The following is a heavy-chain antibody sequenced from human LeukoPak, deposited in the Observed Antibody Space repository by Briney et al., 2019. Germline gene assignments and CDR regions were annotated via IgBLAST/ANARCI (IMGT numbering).Heavy chain of an antibody. J-gene: IGHJ4*02. D-gene: IGHD4-23*01. CDR1: GFTFSDSH. CDR2: ISSSGSTI. Sequence: GGSLRLSCAASGFTFSDSHMSWIRQAPGKGLEWISFISSSGSTIYYADSVKGRFTISRDNAKKSLYLQMNSLRAEDTAVYYCARVPGVTRYFDSWGQGILVTVSS. CDR3: ARVPGVTRYFDS. V-gene: IGHV3-11*04.